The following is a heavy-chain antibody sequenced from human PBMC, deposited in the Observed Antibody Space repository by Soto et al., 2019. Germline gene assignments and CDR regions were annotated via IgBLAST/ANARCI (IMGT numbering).Heavy chain of an antibody. V-gene: IGHV4-59*01. CDR2: IYYSGST. CDR3: ARDGLFLDAFDI. CDR1: GGSLSSYY. Sequence: QVQLPESGPGLGKPSETLSLTCPVSGGSLSSYYWDWVRQPPGKGLEWIGYIYYSGSTNYNPSLKSRVTISVDTSKNQFSLKLSSVTAADTAVYYCARDGLFLDAFDIWGQGTMVTVSS. D-gene: IGHD3-3*01. J-gene: IGHJ3*02.